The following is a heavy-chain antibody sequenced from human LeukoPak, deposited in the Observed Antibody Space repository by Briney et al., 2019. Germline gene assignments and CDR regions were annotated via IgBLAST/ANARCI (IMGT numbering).Heavy chain of an antibody. CDR1: GFTFSSYA. J-gene: IGHJ4*02. Sequence: GGSLRLSCAASGFTFSSYAMSWVRQSPGKGLEWVSAISGSGGNTYSADSVKGRCTISRDNSKKTLFLHMNSLRAEDTAVYYCARGMSATSGYLELEYWGQGTLATVST. V-gene: IGHV3-23*01. CDR3: ARGMSATSGYLELEY. D-gene: IGHD3-22*01. CDR2: ISGSGGNT.